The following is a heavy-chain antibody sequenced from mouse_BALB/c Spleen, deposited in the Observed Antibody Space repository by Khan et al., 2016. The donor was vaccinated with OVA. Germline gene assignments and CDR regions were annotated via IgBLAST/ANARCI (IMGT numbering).Heavy chain of an antibody. V-gene: IGHV1-4*01. J-gene: IGHJ3*01. CDR3: VRDGAYHRNDGWFAY. Sequence: QVQLKESGAELARPGASVKMSCKASGYTFTSYTIHWIKLRPGQGLEWIGYINPSNGYTNCNQKFKDKATLTADKSSTTAYMQLSSLTSDDSALYSCVRDGAYHRNDGWFAYWGQGTLVTVSA. CDR2: INPSNGYT. CDR1: GYTFTSYT. D-gene: IGHD2-14*01.